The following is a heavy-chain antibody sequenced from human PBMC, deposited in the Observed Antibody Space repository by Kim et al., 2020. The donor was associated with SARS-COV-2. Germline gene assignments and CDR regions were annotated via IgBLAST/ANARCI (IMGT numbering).Heavy chain of an antibody. CDR1: GGSISSSSYY. D-gene: IGHD4-17*01. V-gene: IGHV4-39*01. J-gene: IGHJ4*02. CDR3: ARLGSTTVTSYYFDY. Sequence: SETLSLTCTVSGGSISSSSYYWGWIRQPPGKGLDWIGSIYYSGSTYYNPSLKSRVTISVDTSKNQFSLKLSSVTAADTAVYYCARLGSTTVTSYYFDYWGQGTLVTVSS. CDR2: IYYSGST.